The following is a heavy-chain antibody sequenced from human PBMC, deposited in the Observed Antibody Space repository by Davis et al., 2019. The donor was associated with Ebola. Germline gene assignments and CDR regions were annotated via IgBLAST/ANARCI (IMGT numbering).Heavy chain of an antibody. D-gene: IGHD2-2*02. Sequence: ASVKVSCKASGYTFTGYYMHWVRQAPGQGLAWMGWINPNSGGTNYAQKFQGRVTMTRDTSISTAYMELSRLRSADTAVYYCARDRPAAIRSVNWFDPWGQGTLVTVSS. V-gene: IGHV1-2*02. CDR1: GYTFTGYY. CDR3: ARDRPAAIRSVNWFDP. CDR2: INPNSGGT. J-gene: IGHJ5*02.